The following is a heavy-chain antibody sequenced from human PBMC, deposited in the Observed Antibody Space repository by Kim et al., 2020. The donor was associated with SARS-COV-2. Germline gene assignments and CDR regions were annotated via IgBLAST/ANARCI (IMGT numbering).Heavy chain of an antibody. Sequence: GGSLRLSCAASGFTFSSYSMNWVRQAPGKGLEWVSSISSSSSYIYYADSVKGRFTISRDNAKNSLYLQMNSLRAEDTAIYYCASRVDSSGWYGVNWFDPWGQGTLVTVSS. D-gene: IGHD6-19*01. CDR1: GFTFSSYS. CDR3: ASRVDSSGWYGVNWFDP. CDR2: ISSSSSYI. J-gene: IGHJ5*02. V-gene: IGHV3-21*01.